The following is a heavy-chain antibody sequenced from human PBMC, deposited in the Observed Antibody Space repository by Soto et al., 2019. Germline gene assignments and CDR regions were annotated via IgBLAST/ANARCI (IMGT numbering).Heavy chain of an antibody. CDR1: GFTFSSYA. V-gene: IGHV3-30*04. D-gene: IGHD1-1*01. Sequence: QVQLVESGGGVVQPGRSLRLSCAASGFTFSSYAMHWVRQAPGKGLEWVAVIAYDGRNKYYADSVKGRFTISRDNSKNTLYLQRNSLRIEDTAVYYCARELERVFAYWGQGTLVTVSS. CDR3: ARELERVFAY. J-gene: IGHJ4*02. CDR2: IAYDGRNK.